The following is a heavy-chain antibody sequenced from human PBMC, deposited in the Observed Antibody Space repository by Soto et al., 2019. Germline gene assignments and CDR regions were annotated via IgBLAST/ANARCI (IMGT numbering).Heavy chain of an antibody. Sequence: AGSLRLSCAASGFTFSSYGMHWVRQAPGKGLEWVAVIWYDGSNKYYADSVKGRFTISRDNSKNTLYLQMNSLRAEDTAVYYCARDLYYGSGSYWAYWGQGTLVTVSS. J-gene: IGHJ4*02. D-gene: IGHD3-10*01. V-gene: IGHV3-33*01. CDR3: ARDLYYGSGSYWAY. CDR1: GFTFSSYG. CDR2: IWYDGSNK.